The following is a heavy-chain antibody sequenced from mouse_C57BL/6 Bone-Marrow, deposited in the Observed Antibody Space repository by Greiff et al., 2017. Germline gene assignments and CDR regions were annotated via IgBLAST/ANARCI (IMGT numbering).Heavy chain of an antibody. Sequence: VQLQQSGAELARPGASVKLSCKASGYTFTSYGISWVKQRTGQGLEWIGEIHPRSGNTYYNEKFKGKATLTADKSSSTAYMELRSLTSEDSAVYFCAREMITQYYFDYWGQGTTLTVSS. V-gene: IGHV1-81*01. J-gene: IGHJ2*01. CDR2: IHPRSGNT. CDR3: AREMITQYYFDY. D-gene: IGHD2-4*01. CDR1: GYTFTSYG.